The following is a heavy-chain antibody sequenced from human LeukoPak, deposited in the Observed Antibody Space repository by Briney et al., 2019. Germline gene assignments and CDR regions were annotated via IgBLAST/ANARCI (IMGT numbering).Heavy chain of an antibody. CDR3: ARLLGTATTYDY. CDR2: ITPDGSQK. J-gene: IGHJ4*02. CDR1: GFTFSTHW. D-gene: IGHD5-24*01. V-gene: IGHV3-7*01. Sequence: GGSLRLSCEASGFTFSTHWMSWVRQAPGKGLEWVASITPDGSQKHYVDSGKGRFTISRDSTENSLYLQMHSLGAEDTAVYYCARLLGTATTYDYWGQGTLVTVSS.